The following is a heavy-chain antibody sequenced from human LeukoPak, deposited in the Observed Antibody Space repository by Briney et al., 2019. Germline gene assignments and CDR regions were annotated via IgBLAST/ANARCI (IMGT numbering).Heavy chain of an antibody. CDR2: ISWNSGSI. CDR3: AKGDYDFWSGCIDY. J-gene: IGHJ4*02. V-gene: IGHV3-9*03. D-gene: IGHD3-3*01. Sequence: GGSLRLSCAASGFTFDDYAMHWVRQAPGKGLEWVSGISWNSGSIGYADSVKGRFTISRDNAKNSLYLQMNSLRAEDMALYYCAKGDYDFWSGCIDYWGQGTLVTVSS. CDR1: GFTFDDYA.